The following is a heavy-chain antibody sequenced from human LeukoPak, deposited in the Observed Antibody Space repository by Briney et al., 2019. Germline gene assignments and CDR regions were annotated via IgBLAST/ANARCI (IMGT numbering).Heavy chain of an antibody. CDR3: ARVGRSSSWYYFDN. CDR2: IYTSGST. D-gene: IGHD6-13*01. CDR1: GGSISSYY. V-gene: IGHV4-4*07. Sequence: SETLSLTCTVSGGSISSYYWSWIRQPAGKGLEWIGRIYTSGSTNYNPSLKSRVTMSVDTSKNQFSLKLSSVTAADTAVYYCARVGRSSSWYYFDNWGQGTLVTVSS. J-gene: IGHJ4*02.